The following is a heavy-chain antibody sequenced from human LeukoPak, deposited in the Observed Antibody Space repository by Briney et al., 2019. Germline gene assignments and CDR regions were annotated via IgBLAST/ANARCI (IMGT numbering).Heavy chain of an antibody. Sequence: GGSLRLSCAASGFTVSNNYMTWVRQAPGKGLEWVSVIYSGNSTKYADSVKGRFIISRDNSKNTLLFQMNSLRAEDTAVYYCARLTSGNGLDVWGRGTTVTVSS. V-gene: IGHV3-66*04. CDR2: IYSGNST. CDR1: GFTVSNNY. CDR3: ARLTSGNGLDV. D-gene: IGHD3-3*01. J-gene: IGHJ6*02.